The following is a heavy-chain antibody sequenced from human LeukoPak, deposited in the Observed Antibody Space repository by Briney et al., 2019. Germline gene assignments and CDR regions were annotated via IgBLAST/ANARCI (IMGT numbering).Heavy chain of an antibody. V-gene: IGHV3-30*02. CDR2: IRYDGSNK. CDR1: GFTFSSYG. D-gene: IGHD6-19*01. J-gene: IGHJ4*02. CDR3: AKDYSSGWQIDY. Sequence: GGSLRLSCAASGFTFSSYGMHWVRQAPGKGLEWVAFIRYDGSNKYYADSVKGRFTISRDNSKNTLYLQINSLRDEDTAVYYCAKDYSSGWQIDYWGQGTLVTVS.